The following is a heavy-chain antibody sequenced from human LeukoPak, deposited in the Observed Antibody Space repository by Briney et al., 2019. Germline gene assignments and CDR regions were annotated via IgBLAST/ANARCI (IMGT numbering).Heavy chain of an antibody. J-gene: IGHJ6*02. V-gene: IGHV1-2*04. CDR1: GYTFTGYY. CDR3: ARGSSTWSYGMDV. Sequence: ASVKVSCKASGYTFTGYYIHWVRQAPGQGLEWIGWINPNSGGTNYAQKFQGWVTMTRDTSISTDYMEVSRLKSDDTAVYYCARGSSTWSYGMDVWGQGTTVIVSS. D-gene: IGHD6-13*01. CDR2: INPNSGGT.